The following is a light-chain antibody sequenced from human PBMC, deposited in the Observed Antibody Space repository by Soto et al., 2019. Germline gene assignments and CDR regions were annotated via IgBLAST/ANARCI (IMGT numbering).Light chain of an antibody. CDR1: FSDVGGYDY. CDR3: SSHTSGSTRV. J-gene: IGLJ1*01. V-gene: IGLV2-14*01. Sequence: QSALTQPASVSGSPGQSIAISCTGTFSDVGGYDYVSWYQQHPDKAPKPMIYEVTKRPSGVSNRFSGSKSGNTASLTISGLQPEDEADYYCSSHTSGSTRVFGSGTKVTVL. CDR2: EVT.